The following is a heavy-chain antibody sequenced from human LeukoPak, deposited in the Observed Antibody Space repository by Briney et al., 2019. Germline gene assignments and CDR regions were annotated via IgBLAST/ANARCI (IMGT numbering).Heavy chain of an antibody. J-gene: IGHJ1*01. Sequence: TGGSLRLSCEGSGFTFSNYWMGWVRQAPGKGLQWVANIKTDGSEKYYVDSVKGRFTISRDNAKNSLYLQMNSLRAEDTAVYYCARDRLEYYDILTGLSHAEYFQHWGQGTLVTVSS. CDR2: IKTDGSEK. CDR3: ARDRLEYYDILTGLSHAEYFQH. V-gene: IGHV3-7*01. D-gene: IGHD3-9*01. CDR1: GFTFSNYW.